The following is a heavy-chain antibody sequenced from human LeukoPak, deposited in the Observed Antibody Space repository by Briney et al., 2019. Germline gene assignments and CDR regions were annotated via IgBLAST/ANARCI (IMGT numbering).Heavy chain of an antibody. Sequence: SETLSLTCTVSGGSVSSTAFYWGWIRQPPGKGLQWVGNIYYSGSTYYNPSLTGRVTMSVDTSKNQFSLKMPSVTAADTAVYYCTRLSKGRYFDYIFDYWGQGSLVTVSS. V-gene: IGHV4-39*01. CDR1: GGSVSSTAFY. CDR2: IYYSGST. J-gene: IGHJ4*02. CDR3: TRLSKGRYFDYIFDY. D-gene: IGHD3-9*01.